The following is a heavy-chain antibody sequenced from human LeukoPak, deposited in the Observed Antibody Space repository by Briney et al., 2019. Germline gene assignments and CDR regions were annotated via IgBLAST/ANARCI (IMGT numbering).Heavy chain of an antibody. Sequence: GASVKVSCKASGYTFTSYYIHWVRQAPGQGLEWMGGIIPIFGTANYAQKFQGRVTITADESTSTAYMELSSLRPEDTAVYYCARGDSSSWFDYWGQGTLVTVSS. J-gene: IGHJ4*02. D-gene: IGHD6-13*01. CDR3: ARGDSSSWFDY. CDR1: GYTFTSYY. CDR2: IIPIFGTA. V-gene: IGHV1-69*13.